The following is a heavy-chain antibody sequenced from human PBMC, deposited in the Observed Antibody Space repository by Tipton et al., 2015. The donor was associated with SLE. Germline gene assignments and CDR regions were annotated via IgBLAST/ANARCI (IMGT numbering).Heavy chain of an antibody. Sequence: SLRLSCAASGFTVRSNYMSWVRQAPGKGLEWVSVIYSGGTTYYADSVKGRFTISRDNSKNTLYLQMNSLRVEDTAVYYCARDKNGDYYDYWGQGTLVTVSS. CDR1: GFTVRSNY. V-gene: IGHV3-53*01. J-gene: IGHJ4*02. CDR2: IYSGGTT. D-gene: IGHD4-17*01. CDR3: ARDKNGDYYDY.